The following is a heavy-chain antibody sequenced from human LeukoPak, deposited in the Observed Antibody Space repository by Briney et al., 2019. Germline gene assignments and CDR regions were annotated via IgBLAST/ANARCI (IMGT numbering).Heavy chain of an antibody. V-gene: IGHV3-38-3*01. CDR1: GFTVSSNE. Sequence: GGSLRLSCAASGFTVSSNEMSWVRQAPGKGLEWVSSISGGSTYYADSRKGRFTISRDNSKNTLHLQMNSLRAEDTAVYYCAIPPLSGTGSSRPLAEMDVWGQGTTVTVSS. CDR2: ISGGST. D-gene: IGHD3-10*01. CDR3: AIPPLSGTGSSRPLAEMDV. J-gene: IGHJ6*02.